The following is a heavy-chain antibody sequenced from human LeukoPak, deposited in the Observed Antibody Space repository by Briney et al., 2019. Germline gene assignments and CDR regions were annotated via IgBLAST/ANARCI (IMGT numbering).Heavy chain of an antibody. CDR2: INHSGST. J-gene: IGHJ6*04. Sequence: PSETLSLTCAVYGGSFSGYYWSWIRQPPGKGLEWIGEINHSGSTNYNPSLKSRVTMSVDTSKNQFSLKLSSVTAADTAVYYCARGCSGGSCYYYYYGMDVWGKGTTVTVSS. CDR3: ARGCSGGSCYYYYYGMDV. D-gene: IGHD2-15*01. CDR1: GGSFSGYY. V-gene: IGHV4-34*01.